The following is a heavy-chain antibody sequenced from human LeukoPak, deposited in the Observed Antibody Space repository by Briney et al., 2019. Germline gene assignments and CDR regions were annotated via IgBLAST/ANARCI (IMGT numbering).Heavy chain of an antibody. CDR1: GYTFTNYD. V-gene: IGHV1-8*01. Sequence: EASVKGSCKASGYTFTNYDVSWVRQATGQGFEWLGWMNPNSGDTGYAQKFQGRVSMTRIASISTAYMELSGLTSEDTAVYYCARNLPSTGDFDYWGQGTLVSVSS. D-gene: IGHD7-27*01. J-gene: IGHJ4*02. CDR3: ARNLPSTGDFDY. CDR2: MNPNSGDT.